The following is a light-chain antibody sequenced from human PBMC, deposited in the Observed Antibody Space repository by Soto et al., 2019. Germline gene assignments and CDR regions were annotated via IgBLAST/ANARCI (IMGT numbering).Light chain of an antibody. CDR3: SSYAGSNNV. CDR2: EVS. CDR1: SSDVGGYNY. J-gene: IGLJ1*01. Sequence: QSALTQPPSASGSPGQSVTISCTGTSSDVGGYNYVSWYQQHPGKAPKLMIYEVSKRPSGVPDRFSGSKSGNTASLTVSGLQAEDEYDYYCSSYAGSNNVFGTGTKLTVL. V-gene: IGLV2-8*01.